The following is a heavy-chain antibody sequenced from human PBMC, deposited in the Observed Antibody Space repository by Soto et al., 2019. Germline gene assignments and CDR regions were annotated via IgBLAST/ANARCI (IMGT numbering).Heavy chain of an antibody. CDR2: MAYDGNRE. CDR3: ARVGGSFYGSWDS. V-gene: IGHV3-30-3*01. D-gene: IGHD1-26*01. Sequence: QVQLVESGGGVVQPGRSRRLSCAASGFTFGRYVRHWARQAPGKGLEWVAVMAYDGNREYYGDSVKGRFFVSRDNSKNTLYLQMNSLRPEDTAVYYCARVGGSFYGSWDSWGQGALVTVSS. CDR1: GFTFGRYV. J-gene: IGHJ4*02.